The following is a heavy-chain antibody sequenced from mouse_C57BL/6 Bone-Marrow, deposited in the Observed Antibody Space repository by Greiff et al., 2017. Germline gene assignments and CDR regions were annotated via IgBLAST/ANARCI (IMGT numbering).Heavy chain of an antibody. CDR3: ARDYDYDGAWFAY. D-gene: IGHD2-4*01. CDR1: GYTFTSYW. CDR2: IDPSDSYT. V-gene: IGHV1-59*01. Sequence: VQLQQPGAELVRPGTSVKLSCKASGYTFTSYWMHWVKQRPGQGLEWIGVIDPSDSYTNYNQKFKGKATLTVDTSSSTAYMQLSSLTSEDSAVYYGARDYDYDGAWFAYWGQGTLVTVSA. J-gene: IGHJ3*01.